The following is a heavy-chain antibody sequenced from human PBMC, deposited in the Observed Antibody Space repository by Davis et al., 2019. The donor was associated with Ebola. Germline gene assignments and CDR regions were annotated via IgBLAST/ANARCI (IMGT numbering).Heavy chain of an antibody. Sequence: SVKVSCKASGGTFSSYAISWVRQAPGQGLEWMGGIIPIFGTANYAQKFQGRVTITADKSTSTAYMELSSLRSEDTAVYYCAGGQWLAQNQRQYYYYYYGMDVWGQGTTVTVSS. CDR1: GGTFSSYA. D-gene: IGHD6-19*01. J-gene: IGHJ6*02. V-gene: IGHV1-69*06. CDR3: AGGQWLAQNQRQYYYYYYGMDV. CDR2: IIPIFGTA.